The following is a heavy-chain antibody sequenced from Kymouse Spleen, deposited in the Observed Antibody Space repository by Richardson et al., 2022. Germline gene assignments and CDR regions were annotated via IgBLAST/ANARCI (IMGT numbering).Heavy chain of an antibody. D-gene: IGHD3-9*01. J-gene: IGHJ4*02. Sequence: EVQLVESGGGLVQPGGSLRLSCAASGFTFSSYDMHWVRQATGKGLEWVSAIGTAGDTYYPGSVKGRFTISRENAKNSLYLQMNSLRAGDTAVYYCAREGLPIF*LVIITSDYWGQGTLVTVSS. V-gene: IGHV3-13*01. CDR1: GFTFSSYD. CDR3: AREGLPIF*LVIITSDY. CDR2: IGTAGDT.